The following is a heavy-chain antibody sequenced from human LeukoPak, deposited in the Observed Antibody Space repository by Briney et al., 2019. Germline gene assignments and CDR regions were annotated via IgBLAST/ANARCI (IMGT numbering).Heavy chain of an antibody. Sequence: SETLSLTCTVSGGSISSSSYYWGWIRQPPGKGLEWIGSIYYSGSTYYNPSLKSRVTISVDTSKNQFSLKLSSVTAADTAVYYCASTPKGRYFDWLLSQYYFDYWGQGTLVTVSS. V-gene: IGHV4-39*01. CDR1: GGSISSSSYY. CDR3: ASTPKGRYFDWLLSQYYFDY. CDR2: IYYSGST. D-gene: IGHD3-9*01. J-gene: IGHJ4*02.